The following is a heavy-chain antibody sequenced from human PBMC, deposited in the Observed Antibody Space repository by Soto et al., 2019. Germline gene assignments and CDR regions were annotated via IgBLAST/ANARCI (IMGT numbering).Heavy chain of an antibody. CDR3: ARQGSY. CDR1: GVSISDTSYY. J-gene: IGHJ4*02. CDR2: IYFNGNT. V-gene: IGHV4-39*01. Sequence: QLQLQESGPGLVKPSETLSLTCTVSGVSISDTSYYWGWIRQPPGKGLEWIGTIYFNGNTFYNPSLKSRLTLSVDTSSNQFSLRLTSVTAADTAVYYCARQGSYWGQGTLVAVSS.